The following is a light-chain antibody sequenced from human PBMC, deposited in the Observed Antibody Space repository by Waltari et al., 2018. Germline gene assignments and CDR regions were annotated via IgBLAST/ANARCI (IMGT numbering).Light chain of an antibody. CDR1: SRDIGAYDY. CDR3: SSYTSSNTHV. J-gene: IGLJ1*01. Sequence: QSALTQPASVSGSPGQSITISCTGTSRDIGAYDYVCWNQQHPGKAPKLIIYDVSKRPSGVSNRFSGSKSGNTASLTISGLQAEDEADYYCSSYTSSNTHVFGIGTKVTVL. CDR2: DVS. V-gene: IGLV2-14*03.